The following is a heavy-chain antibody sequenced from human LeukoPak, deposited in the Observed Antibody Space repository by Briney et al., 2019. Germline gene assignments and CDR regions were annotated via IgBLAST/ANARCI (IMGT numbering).Heavy chain of an antibody. CDR2: IFPSGGEI. CDR3: TRDEVGATTEFDY. D-gene: IGHD1-26*01. Sequence: GGSLRLSCEASGFTFSTFAMIWVRQPPGKGLEWVSSIFPSGGEIHYADSVKGRFTISRDNAKNSLYLQMNSLRADDTALYYCTRDEVGATTEFDYWGQGTLVTVSS. V-gene: IGHV3-21*06. J-gene: IGHJ4*02. CDR1: GFTFSTFA.